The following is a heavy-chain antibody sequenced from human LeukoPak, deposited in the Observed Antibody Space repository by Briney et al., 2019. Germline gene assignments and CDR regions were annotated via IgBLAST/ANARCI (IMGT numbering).Heavy chain of an antibody. V-gene: IGHV3-21*04. CDR1: GFTFSSYS. J-gene: IGHJ3*02. Sequence: TGGSLRLSCAASGFTFSSYSMNWVRQAPGKGLEWVSSISSSSSYIYYADSVKGRFTISRDNAKNSLYLQMNSLRAEDTALYYCAKDQNWNDETTAFDIWGQGTMVTVSS. D-gene: IGHD1-1*01. CDR2: ISSSSSYI. CDR3: AKDQNWNDETTAFDI.